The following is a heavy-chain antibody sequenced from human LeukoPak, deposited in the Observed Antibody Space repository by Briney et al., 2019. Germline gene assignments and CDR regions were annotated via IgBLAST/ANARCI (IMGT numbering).Heavy chain of an antibody. J-gene: IGHJ4*02. CDR3: TRNIVPAANFDY. CDR1: GFTFSSYW. CDR2: LNSDGSTT. Sequence: GGSLRLSCAASGFTFSSYWMHWVRHAPGKGPVWVSRLNSDGSTTTYADSVKGRFTISRDNAKNTLYLQMNSLRAEDTAVYYCTRNIVPAANFDYWGQGTLVTVSS. V-gene: IGHV3-74*01. D-gene: IGHD2-2*01.